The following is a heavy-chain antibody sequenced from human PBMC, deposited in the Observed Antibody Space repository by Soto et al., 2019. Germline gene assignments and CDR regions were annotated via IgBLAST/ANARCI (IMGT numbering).Heavy chain of an antibody. CDR3: ARDPNDDYGSASPFDY. D-gene: IGHD3-10*01. V-gene: IGHV3-30-3*01. Sequence: QVQLVESGGGVVQPGRSLRLSCAATGFTFSTYAMHWVRQTPGKGLDWLAVVSYDGSNKYYADSVTGRFTISRDNSKNTLYLQMNSLRTEDTAVYYCARDPNDDYGSASPFDYWGQGTLVTVSS. CDR1: GFTFSTYA. CDR2: VSYDGSNK. J-gene: IGHJ4*02.